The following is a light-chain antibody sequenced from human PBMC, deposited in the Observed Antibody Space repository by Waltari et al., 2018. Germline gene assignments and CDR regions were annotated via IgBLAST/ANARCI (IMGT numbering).Light chain of an antibody. CDR1: QAITNY. J-gene: IGKJ4*01. V-gene: IGKV1-33*01. CDR2: DAS. Sequence: DIQMTQSPSPLSASVGDRVTITCQASQAITNYLNWYQQKPGKAPKLLIYDASNLETGVPSRFSGSGSGTDFTFTISSLQPEDIATYYCQQYENLPLTFGGGTKVKIK. CDR3: QQYENLPLT.